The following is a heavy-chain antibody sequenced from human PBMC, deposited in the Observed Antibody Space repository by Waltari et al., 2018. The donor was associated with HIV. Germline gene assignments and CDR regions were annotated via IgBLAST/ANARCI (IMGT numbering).Heavy chain of an antibody. Sequence: EVQLLESGGGLVQPGGSLRLSCAASGFKFGSLDMNWVRQAPGKGLEWVSTISGSAGRTHYADSVKGRFTISRDNYKNRLYLQMNSLRADDTAVYFCAKDRDPRLVQGFDYWGQGTQVTVSS. CDR3: AKDRDPRLVQGFDY. D-gene: IGHD6-19*01. J-gene: IGHJ4*02. CDR2: ISGSAGRT. V-gene: IGHV3-23*01. CDR1: GFKFGSLD.